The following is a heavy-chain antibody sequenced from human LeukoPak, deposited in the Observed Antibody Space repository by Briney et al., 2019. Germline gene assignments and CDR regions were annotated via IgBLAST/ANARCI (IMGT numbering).Heavy chain of an antibody. J-gene: IGHJ5*02. CDR1: GASVSSASY. D-gene: IGHD1-26*01. CDR3: ARSRAFNSGAFDP. Sequence: SETLSLTCTVSGASVSSASYWTWIRPPPGKGVEWIAHIYNGVNTNYNPSLKSRVTISVDTSKNQFSLRLNSVTAANTAVYYCARSRAFNSGAFDPWGQGSLVTVSS. CDR2: IYNGVNT. V-gene: IGHV4-61*01.